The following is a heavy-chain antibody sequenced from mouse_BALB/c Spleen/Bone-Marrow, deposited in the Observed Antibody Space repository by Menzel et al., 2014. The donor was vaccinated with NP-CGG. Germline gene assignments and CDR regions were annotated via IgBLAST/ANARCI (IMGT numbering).Heavy chain of an antibody. D-gene: IGHD2-4*01. CDR2: INPSTGYT. J-gene: IGHJ2*01. CDR1: GYTFTSYW. V-gene: IGHV1-7*01. CDR3: ERSGDYGQSDY. Sequence: VQLQQSGAEPAKPGASVKMSCKASGYTFTSYWMHWVKQRPGQGLEWIGYINPSTGYTEYNQKFKDKATLTADKSSSTAYMQLSSLTSEDSAVYYCERSGDYGQSDYWGQGTTLTVSS.